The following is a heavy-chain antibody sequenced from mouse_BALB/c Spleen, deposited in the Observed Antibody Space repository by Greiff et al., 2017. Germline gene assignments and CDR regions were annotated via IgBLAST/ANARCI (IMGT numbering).Heavy chain of an antibody. CDR2: ILPGSGST. CDR1: GYTFSSYW. D-gene: IGHD1-1*01. Sequence: VKLQESGAELMKPGASVKISCKATGYTFSSYWIEWVKQRPGHGLEWIGEILPGSGSTNYNEKFKGKATFTADTSSNTAYMQLSSLTSEDSAVYYCARGDYYGSSRDYAMDYWGQGTSVTVSS. V-gene: IGHV1-9*01. CDR3: ARGDYYGSSRDYAMDY. J-gene: IGHJ4*01.